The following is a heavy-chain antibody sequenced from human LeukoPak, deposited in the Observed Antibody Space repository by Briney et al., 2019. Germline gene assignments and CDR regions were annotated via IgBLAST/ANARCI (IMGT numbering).Heavy chain of an antibody. Sequence: SAKVSCKASGGTFSSYAISWERQAPGQGLEWMGGIIPIFGTTNYAQKFQGRVTITADESTSTAYMELSSLRSEDTAVYYCARDYYGSGTYYKPFDYWGQGTLVTVSS. J-gene: IGHJ4*02. CDR2: IIPIFGTT. CDR1: GGTFSSYA. V-gene: IGHV1-69*13. D-gene: IGHD3-10*01. CDR3: ARDYYGSGTYYKPFDY.